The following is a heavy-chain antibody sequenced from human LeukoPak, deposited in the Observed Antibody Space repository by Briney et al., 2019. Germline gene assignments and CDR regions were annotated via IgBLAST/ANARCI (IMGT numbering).Heavy chain of an antibody. CDR3: ARVDITPTGIKINFDY. Sequence: ASVKVSCKASGYTFTAYYMHWVRQATGQGLEWMGWMNPNSGDTGYAQKFQGRVTMTRNTSISTAYMELSSLRSEDTAVYYCARVDITPTGIKINFDYWGQGILVTVSA. CDR1: GYTFTAYY. J-gene: IGHJ4*02. V-gene: IGHV1-8*02. CDR2: MNPNSGDT. D-gene: IGHD6-13*01.